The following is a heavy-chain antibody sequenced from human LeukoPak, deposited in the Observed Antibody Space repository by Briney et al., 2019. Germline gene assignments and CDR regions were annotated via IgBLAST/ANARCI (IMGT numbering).Heavy chain of an antibody. CDR1: GFTFSNAW. V-gene: IGHV3-15*01. CDR2: IKGKTDGGTT. D-gene: IGHD2/OR15-2a*01. J-gene: IGHJ4*02. CDR3: TTRIFH. Sequence: GGSLRLSCAASGFTFSNAWMNWVRQAPGKGLELVGRIKGKTDGGTTDYAAPVKGRFTISRDDSKNTLYLQMSSLKTEDTAVYYCTTRIFHWGKGNLVTVSS.